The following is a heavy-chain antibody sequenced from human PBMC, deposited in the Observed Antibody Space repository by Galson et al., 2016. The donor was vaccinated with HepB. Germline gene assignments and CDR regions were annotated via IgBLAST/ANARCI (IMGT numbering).Heavy chain of an antibody. Sequence: SVKVSCKASGGTFNSYAISWVRQAPGQGLEWMGGITPIFGTANYAQKFQGRVTITADESTSTAYMELSSLRSEDTAVYYCAISDGIIAVSDQGGALDIWGQGTMVTVSS. CDR2: ITPIFGTA. J-gene: IGHJ3*02. V-gene: IGHV1-69*13. CDR3: AISDGIIAVSDQGGALDI. CDR1: GGTFNSYA. D-gene: IGHD6-19*01.